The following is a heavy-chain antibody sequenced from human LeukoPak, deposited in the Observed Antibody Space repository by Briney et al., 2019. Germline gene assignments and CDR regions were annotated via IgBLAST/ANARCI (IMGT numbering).Heavy chain of an antibody. D-gene: IGHD2-2*01. CDR2: IYPGDSDT. CDR1: GYSFTSYW. CDR3: AVTYCSSTSCRDAFDI. Sequence: GESLKISCKGSGYSFTSYWIGWVRQMPGKGLEWMGIIYPGDSDTRYSPSFQGQVTISADKSISTAYLQWSSLKASDTAMYYCAVTYCSSTSCRDAFDIWGQGTMVTVSS. J-gene: IGHJ3*02. V-gene: IGHV5-51*01.